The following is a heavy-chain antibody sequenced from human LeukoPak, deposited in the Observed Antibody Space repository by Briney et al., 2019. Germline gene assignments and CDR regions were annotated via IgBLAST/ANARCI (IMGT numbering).Heavy chain of an antibody. J-gene: IGHJ6*04. CDR2: INEDGGGR. Sequence: GGSLRLSCAASGFTFSSYAMSWVRQAPGKGLEWVANINEDGGGRYYVDSVKGRFTISRDNAKNSVHLQMNSLRAEDTAVYYCATRHCSIAACRASSYKCMDDWGKGTTVTVSS. CDR3: ATRHCSIAACRASSYKCMDD. D-gene: IGHD2-2*01. CDR1: GFTFSSYA. V-gene: IGHV3-7*01.